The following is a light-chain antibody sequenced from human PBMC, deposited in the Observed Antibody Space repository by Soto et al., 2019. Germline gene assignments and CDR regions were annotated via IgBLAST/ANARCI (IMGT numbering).Light chain of an antibody. CDR3: QQVYVYPST. CDR2: AAS. J-gene: IGKJ4*01. V-gene: IGKV1-39*01. CDR1: RTIAGY. Sequence: DIQMTQSPSSLSASVGDRVTITCRASRTIAGYVNWYQQRPGEAPNLLIYAASSLQSGVPSRFSGGGSGTDSTLTISSLQPEDFATYYCQQVYVYPSTFGGGTKVDIK.